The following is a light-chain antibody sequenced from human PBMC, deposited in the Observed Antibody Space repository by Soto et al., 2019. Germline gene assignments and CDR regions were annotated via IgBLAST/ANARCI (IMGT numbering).Light chain of an antibody. CDR3: QQLNTYPIT. V-gene: IGKV1-9*01. Sequence: DIQLTQSPSSLSASVGDRVTITCRASQGISSYLAWYQQKPGKAPKLLISGASTLEGGVPFRFSGSGSGTDFTLTISSLQPEDFATYYCQQLNTYPITFGQGTRLEIK. CDR1: QGISSY. CDR2: GAS. J-gene: IGKJ5*01.